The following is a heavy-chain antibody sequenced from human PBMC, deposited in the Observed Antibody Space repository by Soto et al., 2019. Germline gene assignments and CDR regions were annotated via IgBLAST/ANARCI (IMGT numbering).Heavy chain of an antibody. D-gene: IGHD2-8*02. CDR2: INAGDGDT. CDR1: GYPFVGYA. V-gene: IGHV1-3*01. Sequence: QVQLEQSGAEVKKPGASVKVSCKVSGYPFVGYALHWVRQAPGQSLEWMGWINAGDGDTKYAQKFQGRVIITRDTSARTAYMELSSLTSEDTAVYYCAREPLVAFDFWGQGTLVTVSS. CDR3: AREPLVAFDF. J-gene: IGHJ4*02.